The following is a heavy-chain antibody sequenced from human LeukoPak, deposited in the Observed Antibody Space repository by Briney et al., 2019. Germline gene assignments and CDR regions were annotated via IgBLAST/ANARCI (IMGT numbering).Heavy chain of an antibody. CDR2: ISGSGGST. CDR3: AKVIGGSLYSIDY. J-gene: IGHJ4*02. CDR1: GLIFNNYA. V-gene: IGHV3-23*01. Sequence: GGSLRLSCGVSGLIFNNYAMTWVRQAPGKGLEWVSAISGSGGSTYYADSVKGRFTISRDNSKNTLYLQMNSLRAEDTAVYYCAKVIGGSLYSIDYWGQGTLVTVSS. D-gene: IGHD1-26*01.